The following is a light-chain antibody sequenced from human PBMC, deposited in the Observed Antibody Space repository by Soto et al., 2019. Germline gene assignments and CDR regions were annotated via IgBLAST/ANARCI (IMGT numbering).Light chain of an antibody. J-gene: IGKJ4*01. V-gene: IGKV1-39*01. CDR2: AAS. CDR1: QSISSY. CDR3: QQSYKILT. Sequence: DIQMTHSPSSLSASLGDRVTITCRASQSISSYLNWYQQKPGKAPKLLIYAASSLQGGVPSRFSGSGYGTQFTLTISGLQTEDFATYYCQQSYKILTFGGGTKVDIK.